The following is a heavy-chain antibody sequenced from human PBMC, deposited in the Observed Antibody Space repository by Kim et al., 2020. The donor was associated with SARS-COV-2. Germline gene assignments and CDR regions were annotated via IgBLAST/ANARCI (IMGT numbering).Heavy chain of an antibody. V-gene: IGHV3-21*01. CDR3: ARVTVVVVPAFYYGMDV. Sequence: VKGRLTISRDNAKNSLYLQMNSLRAEDTAVYYCARVTVVVVPAFYYGMDVWGQGTTVTVSS. J-gene: IGHJ6*02. D-gene: IGHD2-2*01.